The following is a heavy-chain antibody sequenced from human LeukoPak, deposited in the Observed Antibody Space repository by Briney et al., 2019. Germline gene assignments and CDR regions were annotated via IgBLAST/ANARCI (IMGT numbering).Heavy chain of an antibody. D-gene: IGHD6-19*01. Sequence: GGSLRLSCAVSGFIFDDYGMHWVGQAPGKGLEGVAGISWNSANTGYADSGKGRFTISRDNGKDSLYLQINSLRPEDTALYYCVKDISGWSYFDYWGQGTLVTVSP. V-gene: IGHV3-9*01. CDR1: GFIFDDYG. CDR3: VKDISGWSYFDY. J-gene: IGHJ4*02. CDR2: ISWNSANT.